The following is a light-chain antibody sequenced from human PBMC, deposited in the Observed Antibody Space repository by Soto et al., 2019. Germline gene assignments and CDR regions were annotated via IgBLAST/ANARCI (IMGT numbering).Light chain of an antibody. CDR1: QSVFYSSNNKNY. CDR3: QQYYSNPPGIT. J-gene: IGKJ3*01. CDR2: WAS. V-gene: IGKV4-1*01. Sequence: DIVMTQSPDSLAVSLGERATINCKSSQSVFYSSNNKNYLAWYQQKPGQPPKLLIYWASTRESGVPDRFSGSGSGKDFTLTISSLQAEDVAVYYCQQYYSNPPGITFGPGTKVDIK.